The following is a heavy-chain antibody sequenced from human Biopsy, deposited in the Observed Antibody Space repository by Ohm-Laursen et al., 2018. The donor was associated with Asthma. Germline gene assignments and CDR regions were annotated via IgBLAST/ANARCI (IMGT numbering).Heavy chain of an antibody. D-gene: IGHD4-17*01. CDR2: VFWSGTT. Sequence: SQTLSLTCTVGGAYIGSRDHHWSWIRQSPGTGLEWFGFVFWSGTTHYNRSLERRLSISIDTTRNGFSMTLRSVTAADTAVYFCARVASYGDLYFGIDVWGPGTTVSVS. CDR3: ARVASYGDLYFGIDV. V-gene: IGHV4-30-4*01. J-gene: IGHJ6*02. CDR1: GAYIGSRDHH.